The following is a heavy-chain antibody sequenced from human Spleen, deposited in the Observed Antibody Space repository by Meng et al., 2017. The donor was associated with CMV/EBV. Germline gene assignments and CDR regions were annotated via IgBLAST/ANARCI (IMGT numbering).Heavy chain of an antibody. D-gene: IGHD5-18*01. CDR1: GFSLSTREVG. Sequence: SGPTLVKPTQTLTLTCTFSGFSLSTREVGVGWIRQPPGKSLEWLARIDWDADEFYSTSLKPRLTISKDTSKNQVVLTMTNMDPVDTATYYCARMGYGYNYFDYWGQGTLVTVSS. V-gene: IGHV2-70D*14. CDR3: ARMGYGYNYFDY. CDR2: IDWDADE. J-gene: IGHJ4*02.